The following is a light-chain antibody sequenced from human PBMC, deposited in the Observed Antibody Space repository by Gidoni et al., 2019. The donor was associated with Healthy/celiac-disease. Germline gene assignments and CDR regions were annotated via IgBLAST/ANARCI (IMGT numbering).Light chain of an antibody. Sequence: DIPIPQSPSSLSASVGDRVTITCRASQGISKYLAWYQQKPGKVPKLLIYAASSLQSGVPSRFSGSGSGTDFTLTISSLQPEDVATYYCQKYNSAPRVFGGGTKVEIK. CDR2: AAS. V-gene: IGKV1-27*01. J-gene: IGKJ4*01. CDR3: QKYNSAPRV. CDR1: QGISKY.